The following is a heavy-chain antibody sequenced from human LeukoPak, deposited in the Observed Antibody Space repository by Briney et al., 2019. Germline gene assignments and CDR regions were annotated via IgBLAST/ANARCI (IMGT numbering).Heavy chain of an antibody. CDR3: ALSVDTGFDY. Sequence: GGSLRLSCAASGFTFSTYSMNWVRQAPGKGLEWVSAISGSGGSTYYADSVKGRFTISRDNSKNTLYLQMNSLRAEDTAVYYCALSVDTGFDYWGQGTLVTVSS. J-gene: IGHJ4*02. D-gene: IGHD5-18*01. V-gene: IGHV3-23*01. CDR2: ISGSGGST. CDR1: GFTFSTYS.